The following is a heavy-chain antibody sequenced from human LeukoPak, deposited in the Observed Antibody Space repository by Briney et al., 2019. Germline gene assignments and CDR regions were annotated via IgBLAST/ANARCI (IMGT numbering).Heavy chain of an antibody. V-gene: IGHV1-8*01. CDR3: ARVMTLRFSSGKWVFLY. Sequence: ASVKVSCKASGYTFTSYDINWVRQATGQGLEWMGWMNPNSGNTGYAQKFQGRVTMTRNTSISTAYMELSSLRSEDTAVYYCARVMTLRFSSGKWVFLYWGQGTLVTVSS. J-gene: IGHJ4*02. CDR1: GYTFTSYD. D-gene: IGHD3-22*01. CDR2: MNPNSGNT.